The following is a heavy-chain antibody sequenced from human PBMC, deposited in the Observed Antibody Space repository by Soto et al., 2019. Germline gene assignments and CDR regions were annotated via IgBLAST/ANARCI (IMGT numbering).Heavy chain of an antibody. V-gene: IGHV1-69*13. D-gene: IGHD3-3*01. CDR2: INPGNGTA. CDR3: ARDMNEVTIL. J-gene: IGHJ4*02. CDR1: GYTFTSYG. Sequence: SVKVSCKASGYTFTSYGINWVRQAPGQGLEWMGGINPGNGTANYAQKFQGRVTITADESTSTAYMELSSLRSEDTAVYYCARDMNEVTILWGQGTLVTVSS.